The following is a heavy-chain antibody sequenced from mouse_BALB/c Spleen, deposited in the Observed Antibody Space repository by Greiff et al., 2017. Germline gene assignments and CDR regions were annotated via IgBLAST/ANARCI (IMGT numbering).Heavy chain of an antibody. CDR3: ARHQGGYEGDYYAMDY. Sequence: VQLVESGPDLVAPSQSLSITCTVSGFSLTSYGVHWVRQPPGKGLEWLVVIWSDGSTTYNSALKSRLSISKDNSKSQVFLKMNSLQTDDTAMYYCARHQGGYEGDYYAMDYWGQGTSVTVSS. J-gene: IGHJ4*01. CDR1: GFSLTSYG. V-gene: IGHV2-6-2*01. CDR2: IWSDGST. D-gene: IGHD2-2*01.